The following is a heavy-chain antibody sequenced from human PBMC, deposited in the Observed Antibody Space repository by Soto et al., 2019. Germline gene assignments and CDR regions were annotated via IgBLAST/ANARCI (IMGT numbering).Heavy chain of an antibody. V-gene: IGHV1-18*01. CDR2: IGVYNGNT. Sequence: QVQLVQSGAEVKKPGASVKVSCKASGYTFSNYGLTWVRQAPGQGLEWMGWIGVYNGNTDYAQKVKGRVTLTTDTSTSTAYMVLRSLRSDDTAVYYCARDSLPMAVAAPDNWGQGTLVIVSS. CDR1: GYTFSNYG. D-gene: IGHD2-15*01. CDR3: ARDSLPMAVAAPDN. J-gene: IGHJ4*02.